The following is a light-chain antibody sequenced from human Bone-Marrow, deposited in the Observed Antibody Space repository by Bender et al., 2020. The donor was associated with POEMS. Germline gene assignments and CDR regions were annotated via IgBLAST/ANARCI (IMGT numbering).Light chain of an antibody. CDR2: DVT. Sequence: QSALTQPASVSGSPGQSITISCTGTSSDIGDYNYVSWYQQHPAKAPKLMIYDVTSRPSGVSNRFSGSKSGNTASLTISGLQAEDEADYYCSSYTSSSTQVFGGGTKLTVL. J-gene: IGLJ3*02. CDR3: SSYTSSSTQV. CDR1: SSDIGDYNY. V-gene: IGLV2-14*03.